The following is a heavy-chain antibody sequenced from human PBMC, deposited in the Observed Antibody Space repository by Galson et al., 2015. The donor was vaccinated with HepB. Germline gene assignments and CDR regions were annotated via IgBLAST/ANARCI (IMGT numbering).Heavy chain of an antibody. V-gene: IGHV1-18*01. CDR1: GYTFTSYG. J-gene: IGHJ3*02. CDR2: ISAYNGNT. Sequence: SVKVSCKASGYTFTSYGISWVRQAPGQGLEWMGWISAYNGNTNYAQKLQGRVTMTTDTSTSTAYMELRSLRSDDTAVYYCARVPVPIVGAPGSAFDIWGQGTMVTVSS. CDR3: ARVPVPIVGAPGSAFDI. D-gene: IGHD1-26*01.